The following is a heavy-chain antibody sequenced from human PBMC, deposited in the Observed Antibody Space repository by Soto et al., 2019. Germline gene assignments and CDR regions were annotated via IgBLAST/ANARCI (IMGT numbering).Heavy chain of an antibody. D-gene: IGHD1-1*01. CDR2: INHSGST. CDR1: GGSFSGYY. V-gene: IGHV4-34*01. Sequence: QVQLQQWGAGLLKPSETLSLTCAVYGGSFSGYYWSWIRQPPGKGLEWIGEINHSGSTNYNPSLKGRVTISVDTSKNQFSLKLSSVTAADTAVYYCARATAPWAFDIWGQGTMVTVSS. CDR3: ARATAPWAFDI. J-gene: IGHJ3*02.